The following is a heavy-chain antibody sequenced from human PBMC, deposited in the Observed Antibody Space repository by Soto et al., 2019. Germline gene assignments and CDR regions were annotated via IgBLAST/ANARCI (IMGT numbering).Heavy chain of an antibody. V-gene: IGHV1-8*01. D-gene: IGHD4-4*01. CDR3: ARGGLHQRYFDY. CDR1: GYTFTSYD. Sequence: ASVKVSCKASGYTFTSYDINWVRQATGQGLEWMGWLNPDNGNTGYAQKFQGRVTITADKSTSTAYMELSSLRSEDTAVYYCARGGLHQRYFDYWGQGTLVTVSS. CDR2: LNPDNGNT. J-gene: IGHJ4*02.